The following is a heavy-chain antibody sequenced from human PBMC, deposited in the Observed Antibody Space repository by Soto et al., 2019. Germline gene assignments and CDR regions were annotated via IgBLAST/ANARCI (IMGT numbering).Heavy chain of an antibody. Sequence: ASVKVSCKASGYTFTSYGISWVRQAPGQGLEWMGWISAYNGNTNYAQKLQGRVTMTTDTSTSTAYMELRSLRSDDTAVYYCARVYMVRGLIPGMDVWGHGTTVTVSS. D-gene: IGHD3-10*01. V-gene: IGHV1-18*01. CDR2: ISAYNGNT. CDR3: ARVYMVRGLIPGMDV. J-gene: IGHJ6*02. CDR1: GYTFTSYG.